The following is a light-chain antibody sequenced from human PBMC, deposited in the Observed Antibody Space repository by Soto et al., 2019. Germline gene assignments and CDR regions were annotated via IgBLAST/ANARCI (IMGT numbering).Light chain of an antibody. V-gene: IGKV3D-7*01. CDR1: QRVSSSS. J-gene: IGKJ2*01. Sequence: PGERVTLSCRASQRVSSSSLTWYQQRPGQAPRLLIYGASTRATSIPARFSGSGSGTDFTLTISSLQPEDFAVYYCQQDYNLPYTFGQGTKLEIK. CDR2: GAS. CDR3: QQDYNLPYT.